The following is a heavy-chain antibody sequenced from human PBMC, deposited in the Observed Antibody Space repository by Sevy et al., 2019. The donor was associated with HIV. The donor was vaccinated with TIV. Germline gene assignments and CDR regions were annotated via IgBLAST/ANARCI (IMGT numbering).Heavy chain of an antibody. CDR3: ARLYSSSWYWFDP. D-gene: IGHD6-13*01. Sequence: SDTLSLTCTVSGGSISSGSYYWSWIRQPAGKGLEWIGRIYTSGSTNYNPSLKSRVTISVDTSKNQFSLKLSSVTAADTAVYYCARLYSSSWYWFDPWGQGTLVTVSS. V-gene: IGHV4-61*02. J-gene: IGHJ5*02. CDR1: GGSISSGSYY. CDR2: IYTSGST.